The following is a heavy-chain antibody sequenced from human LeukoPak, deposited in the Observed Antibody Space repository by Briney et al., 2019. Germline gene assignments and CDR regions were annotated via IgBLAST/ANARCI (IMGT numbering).Heavy chain of an antibody. D-gene: IGHD4-17*01. CDR2: ISWNGASI. V-gene: IGHV3-9*03. J-gene: IGHJ4*02. CDR3: AKDFDYHYGDQLFDY. Sequence: GGSLRLSCAASGFTYDDYAMHWVRQAPGKGLEWVSGISWNGASIGYADSVKGRFTISRDNAKNSLYLQMNSLRAEDMALYYCAKDFDYHYGDQLFDYWGQGTLVTVSS. CDR1: GFTYDDYA.